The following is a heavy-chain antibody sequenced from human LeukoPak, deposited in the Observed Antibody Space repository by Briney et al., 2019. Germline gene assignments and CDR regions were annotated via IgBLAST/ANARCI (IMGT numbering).Heavy chain of an antibody. J-gene: IGHJ4*02. CDR3: AKATLGSCSGARCYPFDY. CDR2: ITGNGGST. D-gene: IGHD2-15*01. Sequence: GGSLRLSSAPSGFTFSTYAINWVRQVPGKGLEWVSSITGNGGSTYLADSVKGRFTISRDNSRNTLYMQMNSLRAEDTAVYYCAKATLGSCSGARCYPFDYWGQGTLVTVSS. CDR1: GFTFSTYA. V-gene: IGHV3-23*01.